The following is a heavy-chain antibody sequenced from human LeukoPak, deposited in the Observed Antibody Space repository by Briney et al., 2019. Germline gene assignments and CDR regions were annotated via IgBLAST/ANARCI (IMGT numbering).Heavy chain of an antibody. V-gene: IGHV4-59*01. CDR2: IYYSGST. CDR3: ARAQGGDGYNLDY. CDR1: GGPISSYY. D-gene: IGHD5-24*01. J-gene: IGHJ4*02. Sequence: PSETLSLTCTVSGGPISSYYWSWIRQPPGKGLEWTGYIYYSGSTNYNPSLKSRVTISVDTSKNQFSLKLSSVTAADTAVYYCARAQGGDGYNLDYWGQGTLVTVSS.